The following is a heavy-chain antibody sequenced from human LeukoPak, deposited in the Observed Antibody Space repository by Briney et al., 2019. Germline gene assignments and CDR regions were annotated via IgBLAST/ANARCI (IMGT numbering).Heavy chain of an antibody. CDR2: IYYSGST. D-gene: IGHD3-3*01. V-gene: IGHV4-59*01. J-gene: IGHJ6*02. CDR3: ARGPYYDFWSGQYYYYGMDV. Sequence: SETLSLTCTVYGGSISSYYWSLIRQPPGKGLEWIGYIYYSGSTNYNPSLKSRVTISVDTSKNQFSLKLSSVTAADTAVYYCARGPYYDFWSGQYYYYGMDVWGQGTTVTVSS. CDR1: GGSISSYY.